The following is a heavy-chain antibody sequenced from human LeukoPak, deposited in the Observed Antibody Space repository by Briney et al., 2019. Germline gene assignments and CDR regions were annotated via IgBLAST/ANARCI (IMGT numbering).Heavy chain of an antibody. CDR3: ARGGYYDFWSAPYYFDY. CDR1: GGSISSHY. V-gene: IGHV4-59*11. CDR2: IYYSGST. Sequence: SETLSLTCTVSGGSISSHYWSWIRQPPGKGLEWIGYIYYSGSTNYNPSLKSRVTISVDTSKNQFSLKLSSVTAAGTAVYYCARGGYYDFWSAPYYFDYWGQGTLVTVSS. J-gene: IGHJ4*02. D-gene: IGHD3-3*01.